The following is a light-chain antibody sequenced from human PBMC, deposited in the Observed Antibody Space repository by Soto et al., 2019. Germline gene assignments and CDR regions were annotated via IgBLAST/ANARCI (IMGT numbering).Light chain of an antibody. CDR3: HQRSDWPLT. Sequence: EIVLTQSPATLSLSPGERATLSCRASQSVGRYLVWYQQKVGQTPRLLIYDASNRATGIPARFSASGSGTDFTLTISSLEPEDFAVYYCHQRSDWPLTFGGGTQVEIK. CDR2: DAS. CDR1: QSVGRY. J-gene: IGKJ4*01. V-gene: IGKV3-11*01.